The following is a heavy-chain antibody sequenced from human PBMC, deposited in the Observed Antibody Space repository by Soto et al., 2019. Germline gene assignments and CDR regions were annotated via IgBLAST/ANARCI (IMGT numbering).Heavy chain of an antibody. J-gene: IGHJ1*01. Sequence: SETLSLTCTVSGGSISSDDYYWSWIRQAPGRGLEWIGYIHSSGSIYYNPSLKSRATMSIDTAGNQSSLKVSSVTVADTAVYYCARDLDGLHDDTSGPFPRPGWGQGTLVTVSS. V-gene: IGHV4-30-4*01. CDR1: GGSISSDDYY. CDR2: IHSSGSI. D-gene: IGHD3-22*01. CDR3: ARDLDGLHDDTSGPFPRPG.